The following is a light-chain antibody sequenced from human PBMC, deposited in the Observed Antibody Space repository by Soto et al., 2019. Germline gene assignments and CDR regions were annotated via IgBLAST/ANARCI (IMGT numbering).Light chain of an antibody. CDR2: GAS. CDR3: QQYNNWPLT. CDR1: QSVSSN. V-gene: IGKV3D-15*01. J-gene: IGKJ5*01. Sequence: EIVMTQSTATLSVTPGERATLSCRASQSVSSNLAWHQQRPGQAPRLLIYGASTRATGVPARFSGGGSGTEFTLTITSLQSEDFAVYWCQQYNNWPLTFCPGTRLEI.